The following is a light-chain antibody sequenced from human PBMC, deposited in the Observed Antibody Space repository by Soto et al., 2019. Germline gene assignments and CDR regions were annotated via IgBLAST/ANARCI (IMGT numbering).Light chain of an antibody. CDR3: QQYGSSRT. CDR2: GAS. CDR1: PSVSSSY. Sequence: EIVLTQSPGTLSLSPGERATLSCRASPSVSSSYLAWYQQKPGQAPRLLIYGASSRATGIPDRFSGSGSGTDLTLTISRLEPEDFAVYYCQQYGSSRTFGQGTKVEIK. V-gene: IGKV3-20*01. J-gene: IGKJ1*01.